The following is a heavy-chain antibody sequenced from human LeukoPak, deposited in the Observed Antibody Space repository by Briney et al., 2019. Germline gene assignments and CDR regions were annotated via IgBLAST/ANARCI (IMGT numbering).Heavy chain of an antibody. J-gene: IGHJ4*02. CDR2: IYYSGST. CDR3: ARRPNAVTFDY. V-gene: IGHV4-59*08. CDR1: GGSISRYY. D-gene: IGHD4-11*01. Sequence: SETLSLTCTVSGGSISRYYWSWIRQPPGKGLEWIGNIYYSGSTNYNPSLKSRVTISVDTSKNQFSLKLSSVTASDTAVYYCARRPNAVTFDYWGQGTLVTVSS.